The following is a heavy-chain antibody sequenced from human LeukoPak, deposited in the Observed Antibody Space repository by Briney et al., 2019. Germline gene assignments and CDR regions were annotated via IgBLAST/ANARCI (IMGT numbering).Heavy chain of an antibody. J-gene: IGHJ4*02. CDR3: TRDHDSTPFDY. CDR1: GFTFSSYW. D-gene: IGHD3-22*01. V-gene: IGHV3-7*05. Sequence: QPGGSLRLSCATSGFTFSSYWMSWVRQAPGKGLEWVANIKEDGSEKYYVDSVKGRFTISRDNAKNSLSLQLNSLRAEDTAVYYCTRDHDSTPFDYWGQGTLVTVSS. CDR2: IKEDGSEK.